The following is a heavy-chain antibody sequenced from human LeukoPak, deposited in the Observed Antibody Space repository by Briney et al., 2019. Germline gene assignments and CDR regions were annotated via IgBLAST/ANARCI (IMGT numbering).Heavy chain of an antibody. CDR2: ISGSGGST. CDR3: AKEPFYYYGSGSYYRY. D-gene: IGHD3-10*01. V-gene: IGHV3-23*01. J-gene: IGHJ4*02. Sequence: GGSLRLSCAASGFTFSSYGMSWVRQAPGKGLEWVSAISGSGGSTYYADSVKGRFTISRDNSKNTLYLQMSSLRAEDTAVYYCAKEPFYYYGSGSYYRYWGQGTLVTVSS. CDR1: GFTFSSYG.